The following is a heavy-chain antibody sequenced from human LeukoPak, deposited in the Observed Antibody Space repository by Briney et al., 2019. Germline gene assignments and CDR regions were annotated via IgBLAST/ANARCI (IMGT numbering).Heavy chain of an antibody. CDR1: GVSISSYY. CDR2: IYYSGST. Sequence: MASETLSLTCTVSGVSISSYYWSWLRQPPGKGLEWIGYIYYSGSTNYNPSLKSRVTISVDTSKNQFSLKLSSVTAADTAVYYCARDGNNWFDPWGQGTLVTVSS. D-gene: IGHD1-26*01. CDR3: ARDGNNWFDP. V-gene: IGHV4-59*01. J-gene: IGHJ5*02.